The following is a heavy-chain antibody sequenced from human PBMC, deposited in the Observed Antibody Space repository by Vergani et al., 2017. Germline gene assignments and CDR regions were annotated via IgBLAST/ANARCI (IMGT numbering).Heavy chain of an antibody. CDR3: ASGVPGYQLATQYFQH. V-gene: IGHV3-21*01. Sequence: EVPLVESGGGLVKPGGSLRRSCVSSGFTFGSYSMNWVRQAPGKGLGWVSFISSSSSYRYYADSVKGRFTISRDNGEYSLLLQMNSLRPEDTAVYYCASGVPGYQLATQYFQHWGQGTLVTVSS. CDR2: ISSSSSYR. CDR1: GFTFGSYS. D-gene: IGHD2-2*01. J-gene: IGHJ1*01.